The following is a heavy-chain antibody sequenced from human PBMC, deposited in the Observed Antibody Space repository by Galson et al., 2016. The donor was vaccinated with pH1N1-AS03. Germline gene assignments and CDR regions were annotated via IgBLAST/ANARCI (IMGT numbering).Heavy chain of an antibody. CDR1: GITFSGYW. Sequence: LRLSCAASGITFSGYWMTWVRQAPGKGLEWVANIKQDGSEKYSVDSVKGRFTISRDNAKNSLYLQMNSLRAEDTAVYYCAGGKDFWSGYPDDAFDIWGQGTMVTVSS. D-gene: IGHD3-3*01. CDR2: IKQDGSEK. V-gene: IGHV3-7*03. CDR3: AGGKDFWSGYPDDAFDI. J-gene: IGHJ3*02.